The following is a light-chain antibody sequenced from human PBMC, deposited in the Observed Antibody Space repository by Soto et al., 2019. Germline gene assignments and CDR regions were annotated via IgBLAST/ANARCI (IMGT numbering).Light chain of an antibody. J-gene: IGLJ3*02. V-gene: IGLV6-57*04. CDR2: EDN. CDR1: SGNIASNY. Sequence: NFMLTQPHSVSESPGKTVIISCTRSSGNIASNYVQWYQQRPGSAPTTVIYEDNQRPSGVPDRFSGSIDSSSNSASLTISGLTTEDEADYYCQSYDSGLRVFGGGTKLTVL. CDR3: QSYDSGLRV.